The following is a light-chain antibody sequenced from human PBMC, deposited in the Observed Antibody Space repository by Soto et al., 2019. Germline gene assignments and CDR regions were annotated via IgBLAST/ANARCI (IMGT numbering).Light chain of an antibody. V-gene: IGKV3-20*01. Sequence: EIVLTQSPGTLSLSPGERATLSCRASQSVSSTYLGWYQQNPGQAPRLLIYGASSRATGIPDRVSGSGSGTDVTLTISRLEPEEFAIYYCQQYSNWPRSFGQGTRLEIK. CDR3: QQYSNWPRS. J-gene: IGKJ5*01. CDR2: GAS. CDR1: QSVSSTY.